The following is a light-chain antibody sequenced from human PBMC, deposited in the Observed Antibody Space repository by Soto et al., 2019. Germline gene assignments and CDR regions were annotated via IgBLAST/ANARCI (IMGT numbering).Light chain of an antibody. CDR2: DAS. V-gene: IGKV3-11*01. Sequence: IVLTQSPATLSVSPGERANLSCRASQNIHNHMSWFLQKPGQAPRLLIYDASSRPTDIPARFSGSGSGTDFTLTISSLEPEDFALYYCQQRSNWPITFGQGTRLEIK. CDR1: QNIHNH. CDR3: QQRSNWPIT. J-gene: IGKJ5*01.